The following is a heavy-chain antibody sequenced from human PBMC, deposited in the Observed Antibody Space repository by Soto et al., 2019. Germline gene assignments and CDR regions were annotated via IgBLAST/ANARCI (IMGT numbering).Heavy chain of an antibody. D-gene: IGHD6-13*01. Sequence: QVQLVESGGGVVQPGRSLRLSCAASGFTFSSYGMHWVRQAPGKGLDWVAVIWYDGSNKYYADSVKGRFTISRDNSKNTLYLQMNSLRAEDTAVYYCARDSSSWPNYYGMDVWGQGTTVTVSS. CDR2: IWYDGSNK. V-gene: IGHV3-33*01. CDR1: GFTFSSYG. CDR3: ARDSSSWPNYYGMDV. J-gene: IGHJ6*02.